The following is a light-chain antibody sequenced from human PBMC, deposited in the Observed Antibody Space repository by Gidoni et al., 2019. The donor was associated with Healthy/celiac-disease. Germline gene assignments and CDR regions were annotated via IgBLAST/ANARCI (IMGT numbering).Light chain of an antibody. J-gene: IGKJ1*01. V-gene: IGKV3-20*01. CDR1: QSVSSNY. CDR3: QQYGRSPRT. Sequence: DIVLTQSPGTLSLSPGERATLSCRASQSVSSNYLAWYQQKPGQAPRLVIYGASNRATGIPDRFSGSGSGTDFTLTISRLETEDFAVYYCQQYGRSPRTFGQGTKVEIK. CDR2: GAS.